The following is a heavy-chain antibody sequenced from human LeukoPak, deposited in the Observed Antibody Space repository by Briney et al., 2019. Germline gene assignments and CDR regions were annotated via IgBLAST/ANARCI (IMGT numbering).Heavy chain of an antibody. J-gene: IGHJ5*02. CDR2: IYYSGST. V-gene: IGHV4-39*01. Sequence: SETLSLTCTVSGCSISSSSYYWGWIRQPPGQGLEWIGSIYYSGSTYYNPSLKSRVTISVDTSKNQFSLKLSSGTAADTAVYYCVRAYSSSWYINWFDPWGQGTLVTVSS. CDR1: GCSISSSSYY. D-gene: IGHD6-13*01. CDR3: VRAYSSSWYINWFDP.